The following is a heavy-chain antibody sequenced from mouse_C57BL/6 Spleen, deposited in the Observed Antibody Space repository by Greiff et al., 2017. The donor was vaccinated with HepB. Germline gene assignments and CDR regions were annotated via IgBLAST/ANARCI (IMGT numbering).Heavy chain of an antibody. V-gene: IGHV1-55*01. CDR2: IYPGSGST. CDR1: GYTFTSYW. CDR3: ARWGNYRGYAMDY. Sequence: QVQLQQPGAELVKPGASVKMSCKASGYTFTSYWITWVKQRPGQGLEWIGDIYPGSGSTNYNEKFKSKTTLTVDTSSSTAYMQLSSLTSEDSAVYYCARWGNYRGYAMDYCGQGTSVTVSS. D-gene: IGHD2-1*01. J-gene: IGHJ4*01.